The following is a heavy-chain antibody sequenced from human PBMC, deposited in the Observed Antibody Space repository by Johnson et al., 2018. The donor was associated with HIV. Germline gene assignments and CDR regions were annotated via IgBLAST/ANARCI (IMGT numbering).Heavy chain of an antibody. D-gene: IGHD3-10*01. V-gene: IGHV3-23*03. Sequence: VQLVESGGGVVRPGGSLRLSCSASGFTFDDYGINWVRQAPGRGLEWVSVIYSGGSTYYADSVKGRFTISRDNSKNTLYLQMNSLRAEDTAVYYCAKDPGWFGEPGDAFDIWGQGTMVTVSS. J-gene: IGHJ3*02. CDR3: AKDPGWFGEPGDAFDI. CDR2: IYSGGST. CDR1: GFTFDDYG.